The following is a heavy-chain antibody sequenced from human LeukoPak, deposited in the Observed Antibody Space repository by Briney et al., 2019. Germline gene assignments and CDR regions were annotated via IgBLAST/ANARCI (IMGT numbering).Heavy chain of an antibody. Sequence: GGSLRLSCAASGFTFSSYAMSWVRQAPGKGLEWVSAISGSGGSTYYADSVKGRFTISRDNLKNTLYVQMNSLRAEDTAVYYCVKGHYYDSSTNSYHFDYWGQGTLVTVSS. V-gene: IGHV3-23*01. CDR1: GFTFSSYA. J-gene: IGHJ4*02. D-gene: IGHD3-22*01. CDR2: ISGSGGST. CDR3: VKGHYYDSSTNSYHFDY.